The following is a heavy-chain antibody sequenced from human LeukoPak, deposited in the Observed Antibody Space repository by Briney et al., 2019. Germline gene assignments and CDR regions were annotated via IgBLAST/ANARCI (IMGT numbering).Heavy chain of an antibody. Sequence: SETLSLTCNVSGGSISSYYWNWIRQPPGKGLEWIGYIYYSGSTNYNPSLKSRVTISVDTSKNQFSLKLSSVTAADTAVYYCARRSGIYDSSGGLDYWGQGTLVTVSS. J-gene: IGHJ4*02. CDR2: IYYSGST. CDR1: GGSISSYY. V-gene: IGHV4-59*08. D-gene: IGHD3-22*01. CDR3: ARRSGIYDSSGGLDY.